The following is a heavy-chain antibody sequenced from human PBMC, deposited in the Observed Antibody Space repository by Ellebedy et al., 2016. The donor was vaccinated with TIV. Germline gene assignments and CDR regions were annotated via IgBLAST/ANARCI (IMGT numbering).Heavy chain of an antibody. J-gene: IGHJ4*01. Sequence: MPSETLSLTCAVYGESFSGYYWSWIRQPPGKGLEWIGEINHSGNTNYNPSLKSRVTISVDTSRNQLSLNLSSVTAADTAVYYCARGLYCSGAGCSRWGQGTLVTVSS. D-gene: IGHD2-15*01. CDR3: ARGLYCSGAGCSR. CDR2: INHSGNT. V-gene: IGHV4-34*01. CDR1: GESFSGYY.